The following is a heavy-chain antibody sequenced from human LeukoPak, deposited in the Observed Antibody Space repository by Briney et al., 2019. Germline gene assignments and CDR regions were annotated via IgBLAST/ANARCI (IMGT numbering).Heavy chain of an antibody. CDR3: ARVMHWDKVMARGRGMDV. V-gene: IGHV1-2*02. D-gene: IGHD5-18*01. CDR1: GYTFTGYY. CDR2: INANSGGT. J-gene: IGHJ6*02. Sequence: ASVKVSCKASGYTFTGYYMHWVRQAPGQGLEWMGWINANSGGTNYAQKLQGRVTMTTDTSTSTAYMELRSLRSDDTAVYYCARVMHWDKVMARGRGMDVWGQGTTVTVSS.